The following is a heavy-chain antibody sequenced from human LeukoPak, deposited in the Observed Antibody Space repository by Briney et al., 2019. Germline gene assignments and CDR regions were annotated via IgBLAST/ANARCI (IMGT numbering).Heavy chain of an antibody. CDR2: IHTSGNT. V-gene: IGHV4-61*02. CDR3: ARDRGGDSFDI. CDR1: GGSVSSGNFY. Sequence: PSETLSLTCTVSGGSVSSGNFYWTWIRQPAGNQLEWIGSIHTSGNTNHNPSLWSRVTISTDTSKSQFSLTLNFVTAADTAVYYCARDRGGDSFDIWGQGTTVTVSS. J-gene: IGHJ3*02. D-gene: IGHD2-21*01.